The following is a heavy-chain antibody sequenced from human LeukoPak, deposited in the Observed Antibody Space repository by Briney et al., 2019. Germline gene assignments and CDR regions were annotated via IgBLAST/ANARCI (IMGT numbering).Heavy chain of an antibody. CDR2: ISYDGSNK. CDR1: GFTFSSYG. D-gene: IGHD6-13*01. Sequence: GRSLRLSCAASGFTFSSYGMHWVRQAPGKGLEWVAVISYDGSNKYYADSVKGRFTISRDNSKNTLYLQMNSLRDDDTAVYYCARDRSSSAAPLLSYWGQGTLVTVSS. J-gene: IGHJ4*02. V-gene: IGHV3-30*03. CDR3: ARDRSSSAAPLLSY.